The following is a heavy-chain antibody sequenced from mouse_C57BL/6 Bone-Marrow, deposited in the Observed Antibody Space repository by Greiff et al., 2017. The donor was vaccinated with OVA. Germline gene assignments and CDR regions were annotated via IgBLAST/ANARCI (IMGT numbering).Heavy chain of an antibody. Sequence: EVMLVESGGGLVQPGGSLKLSCAASGFTFSDYGMAWVRQAPRKGPEWVAFLSNLAYSIYYADTVTGRFTISRENAKNTLYLEMSSLRSEDTAMYYCARRGYYVGYYAMDYWGQGTSVTVSS. CDR2: LSNLAYSI. D-gene: IGHD2-3*01. V-gene: IGHV5-15*04. CDR1: GFTFSDYG. J-gene: IGHJ4*01. CDR3: ARRGYYVGYYAMDY.